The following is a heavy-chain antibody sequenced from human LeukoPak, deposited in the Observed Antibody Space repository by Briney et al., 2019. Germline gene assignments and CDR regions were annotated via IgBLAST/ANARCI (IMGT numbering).Heavy chain of an antibody. J-gene: IGHJ4*02. V-gene: IGHV5-51*01. CDR1: GYTFTKYW. CDR2: IYPRDSNV. Sequence: GEFLKISCRVSGYTFTKYWIGWVRQVPGKGLEWMGVIYPRDSNVKYSPSFQGQVTIEVDTSSTTTYLQWNSLEASDTAMYYCARPLAGEHSGSYYFDYWGQGTLVTVSS. CDR3: ARPLAGEHSGSYYFDY. D-gene: IGHD1-26*01.